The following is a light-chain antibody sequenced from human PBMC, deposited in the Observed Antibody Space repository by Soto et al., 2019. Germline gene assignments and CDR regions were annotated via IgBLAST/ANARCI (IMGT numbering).Light chain of an antibody. Sequence: EIVLTQSPGTLSLSPGGRAILSCRASPSVTSNYLAWYQQKPGEAHRLLIYGASNRATGIPDRFSGSGSGTDFTLTISKQEPKDFAVYYCQQYGYPSYTSGRGTKRQIK. CDR2: GAS. V-gene: IGKV3-20*01. CDR1: PSVTSNY. CDR3: QQYGYPSYT. J-gene: IGKJ2*01.